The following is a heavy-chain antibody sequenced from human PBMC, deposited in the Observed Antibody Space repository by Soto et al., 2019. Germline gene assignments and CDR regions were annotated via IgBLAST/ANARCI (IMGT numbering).Heavy chain of an antibody. D-gene: IGHD1-1*01. CDR1: GYTFTSYG. CDR3: ARGRYGDY. Sequence: QVHLVQSGTEVKKPGASVKVSCKGSGYTFTSYGITWVRQAPGQGLEWMGWFSAHNGNTDYAGRLQGRVTVTRDTSTSTADMELRSLRTDDTAVYYCARGRYGDYWGQGALVTVSS. J-gene: IGHJ4*02. V-gene: IGHV1-18*01. CDR2: FSAHNGNT.